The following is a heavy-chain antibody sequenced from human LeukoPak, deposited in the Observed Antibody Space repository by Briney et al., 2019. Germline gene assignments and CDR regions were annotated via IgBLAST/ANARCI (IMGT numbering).Heavy chain of an antibody. CDR3: ARGHREWALGVSYSGDAFDI. CDR2: IIPIFGTA. CDR1: GGTFISYA. D-gene: IGHD1-26*01. V-gene: IGHV1-69*01. Sequence: GSSVKVSCKASGGTFISYAISWVRQAPRQGLEWMGGIIPIFGTANYAQKFQGRVTITADESTSTAYMELSSLRSEDTAVYYCARGHREWALGVSYSGDAFDIWGQGTMVTVSS. J-gene: IGHJ3*02.